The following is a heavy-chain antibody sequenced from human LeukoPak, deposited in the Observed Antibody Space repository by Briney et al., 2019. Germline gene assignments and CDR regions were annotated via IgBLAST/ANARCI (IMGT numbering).Heavy chain of an antibody. V-gene: IGHV3-23*01. J-gene: IGHJ4*02. Sequence: KAGGSLRLSCAASGFTFSSYAMSWVRQAPGKGLEWVSAISGSGGSTYYADSVKGRFTISRDNSKNTLYLQMNSLRAEDTAVYYCAKGGAAAGTFDYWGQGTLVTVSS. CDR1: GFTFSSYA. CDR2: ISGSGGST. CDR3: AKGGAAAGTFDY. D-gene: IGHD6-13*01.